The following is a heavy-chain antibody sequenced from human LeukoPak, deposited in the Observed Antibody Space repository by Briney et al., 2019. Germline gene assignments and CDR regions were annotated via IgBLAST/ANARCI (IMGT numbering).Heavy chain of an antibody. CDR3: ARDSPYSSSWPLGY. CDR2: ISYDGSNK. CDR1: GFTFSSYA. J-gene: IGHJ4*02. Sequence: GGSLRLSCAASGFTFSSYAMHWVRQAPGRGLEGVAVISYDGSNKYYADSVKGRFTISRDNSKNTLYLQMNSLRAEDTAVYYCARDSPYSSSWPLGYWGQGTLVTVSS. D-gene: IGHD6-13*01. V-gene: IGHV3-30-3*01.